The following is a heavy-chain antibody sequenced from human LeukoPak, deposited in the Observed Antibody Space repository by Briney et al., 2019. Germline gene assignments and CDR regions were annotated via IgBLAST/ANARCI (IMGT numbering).Heavy chain of an antibody. CDR2: INSSSGTI. CDR1: GFKLIGYS. J-gene: IGHJ4*02. Sequence: GGSLRLSCAASGFKLIGYSTNWVRQAPGKGLEWVSYINSSSGTIIYADSVKGRFTISRDNAKNSLYLQMNSLRAEDTAVYYCAKEGDNTGYRYFDDWGQGTLVTVSS. CDR3: AKEGDNTGYRYFDD. D-gene: IGHD3-22*01. V-gene: IGHV3-48*04.